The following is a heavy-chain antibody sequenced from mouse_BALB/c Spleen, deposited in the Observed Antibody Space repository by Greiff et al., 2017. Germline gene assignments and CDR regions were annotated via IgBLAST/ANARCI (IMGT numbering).Heavy chain of an antibody. CDR3: ARWFLYAMDY. CDR1: GFTFSSYA. V-gene: IGHV5-6-5*01. J-gene: IGHJ4*01. D-gene: IGHD2-2*01. CDR2: ISSGGST. Sequence: EVKLMESGGGLVKPGGSLKLSCAASGFTFSSYAMSWVRQTPEKRLEWVASISSGGSTYYPDSVKGRFTISRDNARNILYLQMSSLRSEDTAMYYCARWFLYAMDYWGQGTSVTVSS.